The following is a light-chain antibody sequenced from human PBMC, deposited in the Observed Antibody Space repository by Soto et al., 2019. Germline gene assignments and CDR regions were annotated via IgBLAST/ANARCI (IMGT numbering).Light chain of an antibody. CDR2: KAS. V-gene: IGKV1-5*03. CDR3: QQYNIPFT. J-gene: IGKJ3*01. Sequence: DIRMTQSPSTLSASVGDRVTITCRASQSISNWLAWYQQKPGKAPKLLIYKASSLKSGVPSRFSGSGSGTEFTLTISSLQPDDFATYYCQQYNIPFTFGPGTKVDFK. CDR1: QSISNW.